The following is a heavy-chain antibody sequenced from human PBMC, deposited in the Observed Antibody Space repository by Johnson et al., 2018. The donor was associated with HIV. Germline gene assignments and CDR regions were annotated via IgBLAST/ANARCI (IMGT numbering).Heavy chain of an antibody. V-gene: IGHV3-48*01. CDR2: ISSSGTSV. CDR3: AKDRGYGGNLDAFDI. Sequence: VQLVESGGGVVQPGRSLRLSCAASGFTFSSYSMNWVRQAPGQGLEWVSYISSSGTSVYYADSVKGRFTISRDNSKNTLYLQMNSLRAEDTAVYYCAKDRGYGGNLDAFDIWGQGTMVTVSS. J-gene: IGHJ3*02. CDR1: GFTFSSYS. D-gene: IGHD4-23*01.